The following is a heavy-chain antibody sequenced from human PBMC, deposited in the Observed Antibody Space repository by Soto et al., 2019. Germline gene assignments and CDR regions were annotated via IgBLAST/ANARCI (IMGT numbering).Heavy chain of an antibody. CDR2: IFWDGNRM. CDR1: GFNLHDHA. D-gene: IGHD3-10*01. J-gene: IGHJ6*02. V-gene: IGHV3-9*01. Sequence: SLRLSCVASGFNLHDHAMHWVRQAPGKGLEWVSGIFWDGNRMDYADSVQGRFTISRDSSRNTLYLQMNSLRPDDTAVYYCAKDKTPITLVGGVMDFAHHYAMDVWGHGTTVTVSS. CDR3: AKDKTPITLVGGVMDFAHHYAMDV.